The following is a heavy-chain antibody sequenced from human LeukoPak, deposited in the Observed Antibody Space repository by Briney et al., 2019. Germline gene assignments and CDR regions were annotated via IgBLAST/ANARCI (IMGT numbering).Heavy chain of an antibody. V-gene: IGHV4-4*02. CDR2: IYHSGST. D-gene: IGHD3-10*01. CDR3: ARLGLLLWFGELLRPFNWFDP. Sequence: SETLSLTCAVSGGSISSSNWWSWVRQPPGKGLEWIGEIYHSGSTNYNPSLKSRVTISVDKSKNQFSLKLSSVTAADTAVYYCARLGLLLWFGELLRPFNWFDPWGQGTLVTVSS. J-gene: IGHJ5*02. CDR1: GGSISSSNW.